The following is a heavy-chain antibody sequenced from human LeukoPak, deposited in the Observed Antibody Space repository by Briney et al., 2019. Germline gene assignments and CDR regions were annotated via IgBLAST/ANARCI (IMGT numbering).Heavy chain of an antibody. D-gene: IGHD2-15*01. J-gene: IGHJ4*02. V-gene: IGHV4-39*07. CDR2: IYYSGST. Sequence: SETLSLTCTVSGGSISSSSYYWGWIRQPPGKGLEWIGSIYYSGSTYYNPSLKSRVTISVDKSKNQFSLKLSSVTAADTAVYYCARDRLGYCSGGSCYSWELWGQGTLVTVSS. CDR3: ARDRLGYCSGGSCYSWEL. CDR1: GGSISSSSYY.